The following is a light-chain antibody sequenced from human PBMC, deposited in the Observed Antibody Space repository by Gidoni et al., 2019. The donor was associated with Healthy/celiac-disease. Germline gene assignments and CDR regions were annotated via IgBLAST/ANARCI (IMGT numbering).Light chain of an antibody. CDR3: QQYNNWPLWT. J-gene: IGKJ1*01. V-gene: IGKV3-15*01. Sequence: DIVMTQSPATLSVSPGERATLSCRASQSVSSNLAWYQQKPGQAPRLLIYGASTRATGIPARFSGSGSGTEFTLTISSLQSEDFAVYYCQQYNNWPLWTFGQXTKVEIK. CDR2: GAS. CDR1: QSVSSN.